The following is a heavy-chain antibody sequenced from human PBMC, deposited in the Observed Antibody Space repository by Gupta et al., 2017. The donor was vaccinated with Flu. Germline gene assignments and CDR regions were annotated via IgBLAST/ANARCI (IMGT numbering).Heavy chain of an antibody. CDR1: SSYN. V-gene: IGHV4-39*01. D-gene: IGHD1-26*01. CDR2: IYYIGRT. J-gene: IGHJ5*02. Sequence: SSYNGGWILQPPGKGLEWIVSIYYIGRTYYNPSLKSRVTISVDTSKNQFSLKLSSVTAADTAVYYCARPVGGTVWFVPWGQGTLVTVSS. CDR3: ARPVGGTVWFVP.